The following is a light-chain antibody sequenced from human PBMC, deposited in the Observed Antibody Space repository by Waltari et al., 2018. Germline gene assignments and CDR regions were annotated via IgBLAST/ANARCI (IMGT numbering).Light chain of an antibody. CDR1: QSISTY. CDR2: AAS. CDR3: QQSYSPLT. Sequence: DFQLTQSPSSPSASVRDSASITCRASQSISTYLNWYQQKPGKAPNLLIYAASSLQSGVPSRFSGSGSGTDFTLTISSLQPEDFATYYCQQSYSPLTFGGGTKVEIK. J-gene: IGKJ4*01. V-gene: IGKV1-39*01.